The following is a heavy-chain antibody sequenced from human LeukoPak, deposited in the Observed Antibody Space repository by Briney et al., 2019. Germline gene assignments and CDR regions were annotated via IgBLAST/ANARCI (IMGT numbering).Heavy chain of an antibody. CDR3: ARDGRHDYGDHVDY. J-gene: IGHJ4*02. CDR1: GGSISSYY. Sequence: PSETLSLTCTVSGGSISSYYWSWIRQPPGKGLEWIGYIYYSGSTNYNPSLKSRVTISVDTSKNQFSLKLSSVTAADTAVYYCARDGRHDYGDHVDYWGQGTLVTVSS. CDR2: IYYSGST. V-gene: IGHV4-59*12. D-gene: IGHD4-17*01.